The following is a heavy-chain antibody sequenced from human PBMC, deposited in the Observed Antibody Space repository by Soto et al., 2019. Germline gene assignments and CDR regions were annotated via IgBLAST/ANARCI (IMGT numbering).Heavy chain of an antibody. J-gene: IGHJ4*02. CDR1: GFTFSSYG. V-gene: IGHV3-30*18. D-gene: IGHD3-9*01. Sequence: GGSLRLSCAASGFTFSSYGMHWVRQAPGKGLEWVAVISYDGSNKYYADSVKGRFTISRDNSKNTLYLQMNSLRAEDTAVYYCAKGDILTGYYADYWGQGTLVTVSS. CDR3: AKGDILTGYYADY. CDR2: ISYDGSNK.